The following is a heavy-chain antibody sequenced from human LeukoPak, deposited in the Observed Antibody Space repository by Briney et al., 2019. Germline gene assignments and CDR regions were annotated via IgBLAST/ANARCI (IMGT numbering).Heavy chain of an antibody. D-gene: IGHD5-24*01. CDR3: AKEMGDGYNVDS. V-gene: IGHV3-30*18. J-gene: IGHJ4*02. CDR1: GFTFSSYG. Sequence: GGSLRLSCAASGFTFSSYGMHWVRQAPGKGLEWVAVISYDGSNKYYADSVKGRFTISRDNSKNTLYLQMNSLRAEDTAVYYCAKEMGDGYNVDSWGQGTLVTVSS. CDR2: ISYDGSNK.